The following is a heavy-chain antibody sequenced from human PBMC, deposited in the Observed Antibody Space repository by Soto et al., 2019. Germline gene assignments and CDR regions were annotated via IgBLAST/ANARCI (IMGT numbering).Heavy chain of an antibody. Sequence: GGSLRLSCAASGFTFRSYAMSWVRQAPGKRLEWVAVISFETTNYYYADSVKGRFTISRDNSKNTLFLQMNALRTEDTAVYYCVKDLEEYNYEYKFDNWGQGTLVTVSS. J-gene: IGHJ4*02. D-gene: IGHD1-1*01. CDR3: VKDLEEYNYEYKFDN. CDR1: GFTFRSYA. CDR2: ISFETTNY. V-gene: IGHV3-30*18.